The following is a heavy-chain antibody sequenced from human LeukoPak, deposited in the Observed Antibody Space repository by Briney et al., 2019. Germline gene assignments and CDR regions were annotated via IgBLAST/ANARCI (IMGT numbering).Heavy chain of an antibody. CDR3: ARDGAVAGTFAFGDYFDY. J-gene: IGHJ4*02. D-gene: IGHD6-19*01. CDR2: IIPIFGTA. V-gene: IGHV1-69*13. Sequence: ASVKVSCKASGYTFTGYYMHWVRQAPGQGLEWMGGIIPIFGTANYAQKFQGRVTITADESTSTAYMELSSLRSEDTAVYYCARDGAVAGTFAFGDYFDYWGQGTLVTVSS. CDR1: GYTFTGYY.